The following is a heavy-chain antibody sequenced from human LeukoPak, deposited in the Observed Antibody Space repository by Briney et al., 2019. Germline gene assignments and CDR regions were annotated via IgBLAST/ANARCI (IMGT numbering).Heavy chain of an antibody. CDR1: GGSISSGGYS. J-gene: IGHJ4*02. Sequence: PSETLSLTCAVSGGSISSGGYSWSWIRQPPGKGLEWIGYIYHSGSTYYNPSLKSRVTISVDRSKNQFSLKLSSVTAADTAVYYCARDDYRLDYWGQGTLVTVSS. V-gene: IGHV4-30-2*01. CDR3: ARDDYRLDY. D-gene: IGHD4-11*01. CDR2: IYHSGST.